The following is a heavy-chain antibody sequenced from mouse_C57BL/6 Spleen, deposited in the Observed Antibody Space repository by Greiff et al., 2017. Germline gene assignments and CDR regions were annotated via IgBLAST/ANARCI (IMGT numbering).Heavy chain of an antibody. CDR3: ARSRVYCSSTYYAMDY. D-gene: IGHD1-1*01. CDR1: GYTFTSYW. Sequence: QVQLQQPGAELVRPGSSVKLSCKASGYTFTSYWMHWVKQRPIQGLEWIGNIDPSDSETHYNQKFKDKATLTVDKSSSTAYMQLSSLTSEDSAVYYCARSRVYCSSTYYAMDYWGQGTSVTVSS. J-gene: IGHJ4*01. CDR2: IDPSDSET. V-gene: IGHV1-52*01.